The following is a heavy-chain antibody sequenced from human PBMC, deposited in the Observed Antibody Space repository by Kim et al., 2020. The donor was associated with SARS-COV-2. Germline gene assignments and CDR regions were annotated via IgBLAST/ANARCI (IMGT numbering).Heavy chain of an antibody. CDR1: GGSISSSSYY. V-gene: IGHV4-39*01. Sequence: SETLSLTCTVSGGSISSSSYYWGWIRQPPGKGLEWIGSIYYSGSTYYNPSLKSRVTISVDTSKNQFSLKLSSVTAADTAVYYCARQSRGAARYPYYYYMDVWGKGTTVTVSS. J-gene: IGHJ6*03. CDR3: ARQSRGAARYPYYYYMDV. D-gene: IGHD6-6*01. CDR2: IYYSGST.